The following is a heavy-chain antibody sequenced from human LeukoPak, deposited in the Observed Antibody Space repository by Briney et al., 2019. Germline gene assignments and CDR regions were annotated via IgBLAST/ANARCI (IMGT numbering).Heavy chain of an antibody. CDR1: GFTFITYA. D-gene: IGHD1-26*01. CDR3: AKWPEGATPKFHY. J-gene: IGHJ4*02. Sequence: GGSWRLSCSASGFTFITYAISWFRQAPGKGLNGFSTISGSGGVTYYPDSVRGRFTISRDNSKNTLHLQMDHLRAEDTAIYYCAKWPEGATPKFHYWGQGTLVTVSS. CDR2: ISGSGGVT. V-gene: IGHV3-23*01.